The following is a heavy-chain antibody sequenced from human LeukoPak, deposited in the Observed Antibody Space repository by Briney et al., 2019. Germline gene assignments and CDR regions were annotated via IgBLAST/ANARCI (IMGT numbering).Heavy chain of an antibody. Sequence: GGSLRLSCAASGFTFSSYRMNWVRQAPGKGLEWVSSISSSSSYIFYADSVKGRFTISRDNSKNTVYLQMNSLRAEDTAVYYCARHSSYYDSSVDAFDIWGQGTMVTVSS. CDR1: GFTFSSYR. J-gene: IGHJ3*02. CDR2: ISSSSSYI. V-gene: IGHV3-21*04. D-gene: IGHD3-22*01. CDR3: ARHSSYYDSSVDAFDI.